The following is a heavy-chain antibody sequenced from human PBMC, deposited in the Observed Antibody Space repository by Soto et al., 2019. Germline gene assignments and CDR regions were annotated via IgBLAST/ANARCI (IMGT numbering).Heavy chain of an antibody. CDR1: GFTFSSYS. J-gene: IGHJ5*02. Sequence: EVQLVESGGGLVQPGGSLRLSCAASGFTFSSYSMNWVRQAPGKGLEWVSYISSSSSTIYYADSVKGRFTISRDNAKNSLYLQMICLRAEDTAVYSCAREEGILTWFDPWGQGTLVTVSS. D-gene: IGHD5-18*01. V-gene: IGHV3-48*01. CDR2: ISSSSSTI. CDR3: AREEGILTWFDP.